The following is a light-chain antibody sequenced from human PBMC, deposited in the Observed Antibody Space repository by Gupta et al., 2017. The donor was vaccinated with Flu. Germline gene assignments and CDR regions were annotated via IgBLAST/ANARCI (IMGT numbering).Light chain of an antibody. J-gene: IGKJ1*01. CDR2: GGS. Sequence: ATHSCQARQRVRRRVLTGSQKRGGRSPSLHISGGSSRATGVPARFSGSGSGTDFTLTIRRLEPEDFAVYYCQQCSSSPPRTFGQGTKVEIK. CDR3: QQCSSSPPRT. V-gene: IGKV3-20*01. CDR1: QRVRRRV.